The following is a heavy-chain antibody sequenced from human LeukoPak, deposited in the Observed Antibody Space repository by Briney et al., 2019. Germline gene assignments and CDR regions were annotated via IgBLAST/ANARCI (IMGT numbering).Heavy chain of an antibody. D-gene: IGHD2-21*02. CDR2: ISYDVSNK. V-gene: IGHV3-30*18. J-gene: IGHJ4*02. Sequence: GGSLRLSCAASGFTFSSYGMHWVRQAPGTGLEWVAVISYDVSNKYYADSVKGRFTISRDNSKNTLYLQMNSLRAEDTAVYYCAKGRRVVVTANDFDYWGQGTLVTVSS. CDR3: AKGRRVVVTANDFDY. CDR1: GFTFSSYG.